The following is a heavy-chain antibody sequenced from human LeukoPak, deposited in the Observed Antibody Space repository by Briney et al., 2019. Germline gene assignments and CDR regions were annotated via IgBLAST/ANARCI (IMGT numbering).Heavy chain of an antibody. CDR2: IIPIFGTA. J-gene: IGHJ6*03. Sequence: SVKVSCKASGYTFTSYAISWVRQAPGQGLEWMGGIIPIFGTANYAQKFQGRVTITADESTSTAYMELSSLRSEDTAVYYCATDTVESYYYYMDVWGKGTTVTISS. CDR3: ATDTVESYYYYMDV. CDR1: GYTFTSYA. V-gene: IGHV1-69*13. D-gene: IGHD6-19*01.